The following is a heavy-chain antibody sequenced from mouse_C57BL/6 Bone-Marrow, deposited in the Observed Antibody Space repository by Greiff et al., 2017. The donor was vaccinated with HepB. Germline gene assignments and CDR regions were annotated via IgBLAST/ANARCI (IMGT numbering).Heavy chain of an antibody. J-gene: IGHJ4*01. CDR1: GFNIKDYY. CDR3: TTRYYGSSIYAMDY. V-gene: IGHV14-1*01. D-gene: IGHD1-1*01. CDR2: IDPEDGDT. Sequence: EVQLQQSGAELVRPGASVKLSCTASGFNIKDYYMHWVKQRPEQGLEWIGRIDPEDGDTEYAPKFQGKATMTADTSSNTAYLQLSSLTSEDTAVYYGTTRYYGSSIYAMDYWGQGTSVTVSS.